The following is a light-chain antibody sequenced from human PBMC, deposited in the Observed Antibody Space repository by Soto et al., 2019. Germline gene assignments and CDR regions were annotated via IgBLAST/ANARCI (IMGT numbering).Light chain of an antibody. J-gene: IGKJ2*01. CDR1: QSVSSSY. Sequence: EIVWTQSPGTLSLSPGERATLSCRSSQSVSSSYLAWYQQKPGQAPRLRIYDASSSVTGIPDRFSGSGSGTDFTLTISSLEPEDFAVYYCQQYCSSLYTFGQGTKVEIK. V-gene: IGKV3-20*01. CDR2: DAS. CDR3: QQYCSSLYT.